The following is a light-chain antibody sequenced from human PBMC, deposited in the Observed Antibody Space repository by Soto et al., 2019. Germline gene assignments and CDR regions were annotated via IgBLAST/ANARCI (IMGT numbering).Light chain of an antibody. V-gene: IGLV2-14*01. Sequence: QSVLTQPASVSGSPGQSITISCTGTSSDVGGYNYVSWYQQHPGKAPKLMIYDVSNRPSGVSNRFSGSKSGNTASLTISGLQAEDEADYYCSSYTSSSTRVVFGGGTK. CDR1: SSDVGGYNY. J-gene: IGLJ2*01. CDR2: DVS. CDR3: SSYTSSSTRVV.